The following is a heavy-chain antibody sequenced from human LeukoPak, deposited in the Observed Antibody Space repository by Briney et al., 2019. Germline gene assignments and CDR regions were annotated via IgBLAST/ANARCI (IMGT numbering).Heavy chain of an antibody. CDR1: GCTFTSYW. CDR2: IYPGDSDA. D-gene: IGHD3-10*01. Sequence: GESLQISCKASGCTFTSYWIGWVRQMPGKGLEWMGLIYPGDSDARYSPSFQGQVTFSADKSISTAYLQWSSLKASDTAIYYCARHVTMVRGYYMDVWGNGTTVTISS. V-gene: IGHV5-51*01. J-gene: IGHJ6*03. CDR3: ARHVTMVRGYYMDV.